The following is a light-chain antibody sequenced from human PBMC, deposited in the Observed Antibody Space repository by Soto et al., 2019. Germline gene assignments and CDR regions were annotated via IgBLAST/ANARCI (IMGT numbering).Light chain of an antibody. J-gene: IGKJ1*01. CDR2: FGS. CDR3: MQALQSLT. V-gene: IGKV2-28*01. Sequence: EIVMTQSPLTLPVTLGEPASISCRSSQSLLYNNTYNYLDWYVQKPGKSPQLLIYFGSNRAPGVPDRLSGSGSGTDFTLKINRVEAEDVGTYYCMQALQSLTFGQGTKVDIK. CDR1: QSLLYNNTYNY.